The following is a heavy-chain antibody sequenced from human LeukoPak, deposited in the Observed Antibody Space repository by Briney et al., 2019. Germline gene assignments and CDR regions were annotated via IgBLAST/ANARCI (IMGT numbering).Heavy chain of an antibody. V-gene: IGHV4-30-4*01. J-gene: IGHJ5*02. D-gene: IGHD3-16*02. CDR1: GGSINTAYYY. CDR2: INYGGST. CDR3: ARQSFYRDPSGWFDP. Sequence: PSQTLSLTCTVSGGSINTAYYYWTWIRQPPGKGLEWIGYINYGGSTYYNPPLKPRITISSDTSKNQFSLTLTSVTAADPPVYYCARQSFYRDPSGWFDPWGQGTLVTVSS.